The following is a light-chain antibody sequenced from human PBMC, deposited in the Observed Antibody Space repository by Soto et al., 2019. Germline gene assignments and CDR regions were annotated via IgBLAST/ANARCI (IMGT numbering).Light chain of an antibody. J-gene: IGLJ1*01. CDR3: QSYATGLSVLYV. CDR1: ISNIGAGYD. V-gene: IGLV1-40*01. CDR2: GNN. Sequence: QSVLTQPPSVSGAPGQRVTISCTGSISNIGAGYDVHWYQQLPGTAPKLLIYGNNNRPSGVPDRFSGSKSGTSASLAVTGLQAEDEADYYCQSYATGLSVLYVFGTGTKVTVL.